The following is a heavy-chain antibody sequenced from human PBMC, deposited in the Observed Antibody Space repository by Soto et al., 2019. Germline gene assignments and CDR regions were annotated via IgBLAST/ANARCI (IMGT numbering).Heavy chain of an antibody. Sequence: QVQLVQSGAEVKKPGSSVKVSCKASGGTFSSYTISWVRQAPGRGLEWMGRIIPILGIANYAQKFQGRVTITADKSTSNAYMELSSLRSEDTAVYYCARKYGSGSYRWGGWGQGTLVTVSS. V-gene: IGHV1-69*02. D-gene: IGHD3-10*01. CDR1: GGTFSSYT. CDR2: IIPILGIA. CDR3: ARKYGSGSYRWGG. J-gene: IGHJ4*02.